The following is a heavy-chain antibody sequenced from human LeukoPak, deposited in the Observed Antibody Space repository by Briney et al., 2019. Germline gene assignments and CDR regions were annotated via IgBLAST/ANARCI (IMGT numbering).Heavy chain of an antibody. V-gene: IGHV4-4*07. D-gene: IGHD4-17*01. CDR2: IYTSGSN. J-gene: IGHJ4*02. Sequence: SSXTLSLTCTVSGGSISSYYWSWLRQPAGKGLEGVGRIYTSGSNNYNPSLKRRVTMSVEKSKKQFSLKLSSVTAADTAVYYCARETTRSERYFDYWGQGTLVTVSS. CDR3: ARETTRSERYFDY. CDR1: GGSISSYY.